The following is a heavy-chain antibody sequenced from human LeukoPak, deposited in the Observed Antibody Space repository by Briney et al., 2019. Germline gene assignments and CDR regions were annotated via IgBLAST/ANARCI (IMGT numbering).Heavy chain of an antibody. CDR3: AGAFCGGDCSPYYYYMDV. J-gene: IGHJ6*03. V-gene: IGHV1-69*05. Sequence: SVKVSCKASGGTFSSYAISWVRQAPGQGLEWMGGIIPIFGTANYAQKFQGRVTITTDESTSTAYMELCSLRSEDTAVYYCAGAFCGGDCSPYYYYMDVWGKGTTVTVSS. D-gene: IGHD2-21*01. CDR2: IIPIFGTA. CDR1: GGTFSSYA.